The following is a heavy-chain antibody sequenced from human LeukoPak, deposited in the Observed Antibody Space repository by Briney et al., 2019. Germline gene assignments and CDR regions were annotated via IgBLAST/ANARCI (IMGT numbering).Heavy chain of an antibody. CDR2: IYYSGGT. Sequence: PSETLSLTCTVSGGSISSYYSSWIRQPPVKVLEWIGYIYYSGGTNYNPSLKSRVTISLDTSKNQLSLKLSSVTAADTAVYYCARGGNSLLHYFDYWGQGTLVTVSS. CDR1: GGSISSYY. D-gene: IGHD4-23*01. J-gene: IGHJ4*02. V-gene: IGHV4-59*08. CDR3: ARGGNSLLHYFDY.